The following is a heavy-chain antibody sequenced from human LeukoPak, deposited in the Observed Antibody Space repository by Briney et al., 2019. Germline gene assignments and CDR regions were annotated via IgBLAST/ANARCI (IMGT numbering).Heavy chain of an antibody. D-gene: IGHD2-15*01. J-gene: IGHJ4*02. Sequence: GGSLRLSCAASGFTFSSYWMSWVRQAPGKGLEWVANIKQDGSEKYYVDSVKGRFTISRDNAKNSLYLQMNSLRAEDTAVYYCAKSVVVAATLWFDYWGQGTLVTVSS. V-gene: IGHV3-7*01. CDR2: IKQDGSEK. CDR1: GFTFSSYW. CDR3: AKSVVVAATLWFDY.